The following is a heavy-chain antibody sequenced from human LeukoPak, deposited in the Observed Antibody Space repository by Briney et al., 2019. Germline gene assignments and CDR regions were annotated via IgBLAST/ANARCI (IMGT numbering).Heavy chain of an antibody. Sequence: PGGSLRLSCAASGITFSSYAMHWVRQAPGKGLEWVAVISYDGSNKYYADSVKGRFTISRDNSKNTLYLQMNSLRAEDTAVYYCATPVPHGSDPSLYYSYMDVWGKRTTVTISS. J-gene: IGHJ6*03. CDR2: ISYDGSNK. CDR3: ATPVPHGSDPSLYYSYMDV. V-gene: IGHV3-30*04. D-gene: IGHD3-10*01. CDR1: GITFSSYA.